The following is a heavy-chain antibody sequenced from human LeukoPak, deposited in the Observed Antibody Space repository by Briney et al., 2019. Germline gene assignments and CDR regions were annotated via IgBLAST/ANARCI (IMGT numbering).Heavy chain of an antibody. J-gene: IGHJ4*02. Sequence: SETLSLTCTVSGGSISSYYWSWIRQPPGKGPEWIGYIYYSGSTNYNPSLKSRVTISVDTSKNQFSLKLSSVTAADTAVYYCARVSVVTADFDYWGQGTLVTVSS. CDR3: ARVSVVTADFDY. V-gene: IGHV4-59*01. CDR1: GGSISSYY. D-gene: IGHD4-23*01. CDR2: IYYSGST.